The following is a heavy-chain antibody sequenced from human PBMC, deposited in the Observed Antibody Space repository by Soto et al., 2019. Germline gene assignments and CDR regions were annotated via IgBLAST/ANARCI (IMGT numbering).Heavy chain of an antibody. V-gene: IGHV2-5*02. D-gene: IGHD2-21*02. CDR1: GFSLRTSGVG. CDR2: IYWDNDK. CDR3: AQSRCGGDCLQFYLSRNYYGVDV. J-gene: IGHJ6*02. Sequence: QITLNESGPTLVKPTQTLTLTCTFSGFSLRTSGVGVGWIHQPPGQTLEWLALIYWDNDKRYSPSLKSRLTTPKDTSENQVVHTMTNVDPVDTVKYCCAQSRCGGDCLQFYLSRNYYGVDVWGQGTTVTVSS.